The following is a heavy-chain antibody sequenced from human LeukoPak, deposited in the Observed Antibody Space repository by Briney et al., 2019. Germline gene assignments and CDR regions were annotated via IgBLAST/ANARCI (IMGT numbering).Heavy chain of an antibody. V-gene: IGHV4-59*01. CDR3: ARAEPFVHAFDI. CDR2: IYYSGST. CDR1: GGSISSYY. D-gene: IGHD1-14*01. J-gene: IGHJ3*02. Sequence: PETLSLTCTVSGGSISSYYWSWIRQPPGKGLEWIGYIYYSGSTNYNPSLKSRVTISVDTSKNQFSLKLSSVTAADTAVYYCARAEPFVHAFDIWGQGTMVTVSS.